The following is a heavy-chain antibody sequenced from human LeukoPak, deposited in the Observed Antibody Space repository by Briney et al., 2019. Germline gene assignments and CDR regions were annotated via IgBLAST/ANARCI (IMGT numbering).Heavy chain of an antibody. Sequence: PGGSLRLSCAASGFTFSSYWMHWVRQAPGKGLEWVSRINSDGSSTSYADSVKGRFTISRDNAKNTPYLQMNSLRAEDTAVYYCARAIFDYYDSSGYSEGLDPWGQGTLVTVSS. D-gene: IGHD3-22*01. V-gene: IGHV3-74*01. J-gene: IGHJ5*02. CDR2: INSDGSST. CDR1: GFTFSSYW. CDR3: ARAIFDYYDSSGYSEGLDP.